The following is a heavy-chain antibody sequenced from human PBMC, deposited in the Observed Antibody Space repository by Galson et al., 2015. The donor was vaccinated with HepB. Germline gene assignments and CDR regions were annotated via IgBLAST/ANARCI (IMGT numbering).Heavy chain of an antibody. Sequence: PALVKPTQTLTLTCTFSGFSLSTSGVGVGWIRQPPGQALEWLALIYWDDDKRYNPSLNNRLTITGDTSKNQVVLTMTNMDPVDTATYYCVHRRGGEARGVSTWFVNWGQGTLFTVS. V-gene: IGHV2-5*02. J-gene: IGHJ5*02. CDR2: IYWDDDK. CDR3: VHRRGGEARGVSTWFVN. CDR1: GFSLSTSGVG. D-gene: IGHD3-10*01.